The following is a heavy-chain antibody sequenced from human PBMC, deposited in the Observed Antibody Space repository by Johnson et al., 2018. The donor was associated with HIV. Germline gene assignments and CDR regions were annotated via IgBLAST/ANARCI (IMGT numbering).Heavy chain of an antibody. CDR3: AKEKPAYCGGDCYSDDAFDI. CDR2: IYSGGST. CDR1: GFIVGTKY. J-gene: IGHJ3*02. V-gene: IGHV3-66*01. Sequence: MLLLESGGGLVQSGGSLRLACVASGFIVGTKYLSWVRQAPGKGLECVSVIYSGGSTYYADSVKVRFTISRDNSKNTLYLQMNSLRAEDTAVYYCAKEKPAYCGGDCYSDDAFDIWGEGTMVTVSS. D-gene: IGHD2-21*01.